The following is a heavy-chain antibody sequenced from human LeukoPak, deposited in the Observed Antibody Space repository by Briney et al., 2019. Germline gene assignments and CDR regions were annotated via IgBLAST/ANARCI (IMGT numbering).Heavy chain of an antibody. J-gene: IGHJ6*03. CDR2: IYYSGST. D-gene: IGHD2-2*01. V-gene: IGHV4-59*01. CDR1: GGSISSYY. Sequence: KPSETLSLTCTVSGGSISSYYWSWIRQPPGKGLEWIGYIYYSGSTNYNPSLKGRVTISVDTSKNQFSLKLSSVTAADTAVYYCARDKVVPAAIYYYYYMDVWGKGTTVTVSS. CDR3: ARDKVVPAAIYYYYYMDV.